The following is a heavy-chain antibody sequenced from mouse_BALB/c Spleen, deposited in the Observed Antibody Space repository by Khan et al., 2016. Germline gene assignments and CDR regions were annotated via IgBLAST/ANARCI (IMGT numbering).Heavy chain of an antibody. CDR3: ATDGYYLFAY. Sequence: EVELVESGGGLVQPGGSRKLSCAASGFTFSSFGMHWVRQAPEKGLEWVAYISSGSSTIYYADTVKGRFTISRDNPKNTLFLQMTSLRSEDTAMYYCATDGYYLFAYWGQGTLVTVSA. D-gene: IGHD2-3*01. V-gene: IGHV5-17*02. CDR1: GFTFSSFG. CDR2: ISSGSSTI. J-gene: IGHJ3*01.